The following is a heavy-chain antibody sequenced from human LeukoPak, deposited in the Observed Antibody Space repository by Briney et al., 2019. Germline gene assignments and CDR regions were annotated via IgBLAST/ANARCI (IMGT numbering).Heavy chain of an antibody. CDR3: AKGSSNWRDYYYFDY. J-gene: IGHJ4*02. CDR1: GFTFSSYA. D-gene: IGHD6-13*01. Sequence: GGSLRLSCAASGFTFSSYAVSWVRQAPGKGLAWVSAISDSGGSTQYADSVKGRFIISRDNSKNTLYLQMNSLRVEDTAVYYCAKGSSNWRDYYYFDYWGQGTRVTVSS. CDR2: ISDSGGST. V-gene: IGHV3-23*01.